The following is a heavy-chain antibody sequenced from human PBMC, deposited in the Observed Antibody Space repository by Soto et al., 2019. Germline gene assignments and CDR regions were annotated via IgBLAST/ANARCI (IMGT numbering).Heavy chain of an antibody. D-gene: IGHD3-22*01. CDR2: IYHSGST. CDR3: ARAPNYYDSSGYYYYFDY. V-gene: IGHV4-30-2*01. CDR1: GGSISSGNYS. Sequence: SETLSLTCAVSGGSISSGNYSWSWIRQPPGKGLEWIGYIYHSGSTYYNPSLKSRVTISVDRSKNQFSLKLSSVTAADTAVYYCARAPNYYDSSGYYYYFDYWGQGTLVTVSS. J-gene: IGHJ4*02.